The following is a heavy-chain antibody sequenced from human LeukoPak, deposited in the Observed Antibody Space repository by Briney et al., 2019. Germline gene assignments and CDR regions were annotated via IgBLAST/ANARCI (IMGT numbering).Heavy chain of an antibody. CDR3: ARGTSLSPDY. D-gene: IGHD2-2*01. J-gene: IGHJ4*02. CDR1: GGSISSGSYY. V-gene: IGHV4-61*02. Sequence: PSETQSLTCTVSGGSISSGSYYWSWIRQPAGKGLEWIGRIYTSGSTNYNPSLKSRVTISVDTSKNQFSLKLSSVTAADTAVYYCARGTSLSPDYWGQGTLVTVSS. CDR2: IYTSGST.